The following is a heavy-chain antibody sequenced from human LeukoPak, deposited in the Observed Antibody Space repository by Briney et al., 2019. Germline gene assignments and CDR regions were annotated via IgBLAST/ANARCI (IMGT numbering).Heavy chain of an antibody. D-gene: IGHD1-1*01. CDR3: ARKLVSDY. J-gene: IGHJ4*02. Sequence: ASVKVSCKASGYTFTSNSISGVSWVRQAPGQGLEWMGWINPYNGNTKYAQNFQGRVTLTTDTSTSTAYMELRSLRSDDTAVYYCARKLVSDYWGQGTLVTVSS. CDR1: GYTFTSNS. V-gene: IGHV1-18*04. CDR2: INPYNGNT.